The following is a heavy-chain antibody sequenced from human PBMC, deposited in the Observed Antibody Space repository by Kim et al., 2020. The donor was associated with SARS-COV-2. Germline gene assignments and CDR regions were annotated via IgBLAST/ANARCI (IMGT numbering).Heavy chain of an antibody. V-gene: IGHV3-7*01. D-gene: IGHD5-12*01. CDR1: AFTFSDYW. Sequence: GGSLRLSCAVSAFTFSDYWMKWVRQAPGKGLEWVASIKYDGSEKYYVDSVKGRFSISRDNAKNSLYLQMNSLRAEDTAVYYCARVARDGYNDFWGQGTLVSVS. J-gene: IGHJ4*02. CDR2: IKYDGSEK. CDR3: ARVARDGYNDF.